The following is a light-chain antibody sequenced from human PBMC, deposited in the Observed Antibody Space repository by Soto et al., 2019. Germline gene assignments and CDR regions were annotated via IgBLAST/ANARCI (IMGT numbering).Light chain of an antibody. V-gene: IGKV3-15*01. J-gene: IGKJ4*01. CDR1: QSVRSN. CDR3: QHYNNLLG. CDR2: GAS. Sequence: EIVMTQSPATLSVSPGERVTLSCRASQSVRSNLAWYQQKPGQVPRVLIYGASTRAIGIPDRFSGSGSGTEFTLAIRRLQSEDFAVYYCQHYNNLLGVGGGTEVEIK.